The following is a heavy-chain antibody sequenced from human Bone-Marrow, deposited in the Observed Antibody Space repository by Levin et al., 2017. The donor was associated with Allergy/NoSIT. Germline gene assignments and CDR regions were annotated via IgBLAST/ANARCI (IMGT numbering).Heavy chain of an antibody. V-gene: IGHV3-30*18. CDR3: AKILWFGDLRGYFDY. D-gene: IGHD3-10*01. CDR1: GFTFSSYG. J-gene: IGHJ4*02. Sequence: SCAASGFTFSSYGMHWVRQAPGKGLEWVAVMSYDGSEKYYADSVKGRFTISRDNSKNVLYLQMNSLRAEDTAVYYCAKILWFGDLRGYFDYWGQGTLVTVSS. CDR2: MSYDGSEK.